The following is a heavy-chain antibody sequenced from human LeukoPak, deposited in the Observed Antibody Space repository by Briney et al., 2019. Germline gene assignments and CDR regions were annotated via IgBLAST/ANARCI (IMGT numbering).Heavy chain of an antibody. J-gene: IGHJ4*02. CDR2: IYYSGST. CDR3: ARDELQYGFDY. CDR1: GGSISSSSYY. Sequence: KPSETLSLTCTVSGGSISSSSYYWGWIRQPPGKGLEWIGSIYYSGSTYYNPSLKSRVTISVDTSKNQFSLKLSSVTAADTAVYYCARDELQYGFDYWGQGTLVTVSS. D-gene: IGHD4-11*01. V-gene: IGHV4-39*07.